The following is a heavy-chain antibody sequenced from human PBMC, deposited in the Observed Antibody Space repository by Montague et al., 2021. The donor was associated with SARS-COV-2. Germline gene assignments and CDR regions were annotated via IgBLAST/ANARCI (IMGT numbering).Heavy chain of an antibody. V-gene: IGHV4-34*01. CDR3: ARWDPQTLTLIGLRGKSASDY. D-gene: IGHD4-23*01. CDR1: RGSFSDYY. Sequence: SETLSLTCAVYRGSFSDYYWTWIRQSPGKGLEWIAEINHSGTTNYNFNPSLRSRVTMSVDTSKSQFSLKLSSVTTADTGVYYCARWDPQTLTLIGLRGKSASDYWGQGTLVTVSS. J-gene: IGHJ4*02. CDR2: INHSGTT.